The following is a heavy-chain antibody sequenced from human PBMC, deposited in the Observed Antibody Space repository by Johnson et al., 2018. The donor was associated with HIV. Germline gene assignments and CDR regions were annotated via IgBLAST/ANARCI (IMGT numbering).Heavy chain of an antibody. Sequence: QVLLVESGGGLVKPGGSPRLSCAASGFTFSDHYMAWIRQAPGKGLEWVSYISSSGRNIYYADSVKCRFTVSRDNAKNSVYLQMNSLRAEDTAVYYCARLCSGCADAFDMWGQGTMVTVS. CDR1: GFTFSDHY. CDR3: ARLCSGCADAFDM. V-gene: IGHV3-11*04. J-gene: IGHJ3*02. D-gene: IGHD3-10*02. CDR2: ISSSGRNI.